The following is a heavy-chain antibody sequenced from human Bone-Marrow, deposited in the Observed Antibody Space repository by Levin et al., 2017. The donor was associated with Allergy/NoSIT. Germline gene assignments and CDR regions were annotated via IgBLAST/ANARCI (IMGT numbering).Heavy chain of an antibody. Sequence: GGSLRLSCAGSGISFSNYGLHWVRQAPGKGLEWVAVIWYDGSNRNYADSVKGRFTISRDNSKNMLYLQMSSLRAEDTAVYYCASSPGGWGSYLDDWGQGTLVIVSS. CDR1: GISFSNYG. CDR2: IWYDGSNR. CDR3: ASSPGGWGSYLDD. D-gene: IGHD3-16*02. J-gene: IGHJ4*02. V-gene: IGHV3-33*01.